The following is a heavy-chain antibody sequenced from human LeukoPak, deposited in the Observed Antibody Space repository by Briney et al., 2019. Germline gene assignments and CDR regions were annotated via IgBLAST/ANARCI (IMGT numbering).Heavy chain of an antibody. J-gene: IGHJ6*03. CDR1: GFTFSSYG. Sequence: PGGSLRLSCAASGFTFSSYGMSWVRQAPGKGLEWVSSISSTGGTTYYAVSVKGRFTISRDNSKNSLYLQMNSLRAEDTAIYYCAKNGDRGAYCTGGTCYPYFYYYMDVWGKGTTVTI. V-gene: IGHV3-23*01. D-gene: IGHD2-15*01. CDR2: ISSTGGTT. CDR3: AKNGDRGAYCTGGTCYPYFYYYMDV.